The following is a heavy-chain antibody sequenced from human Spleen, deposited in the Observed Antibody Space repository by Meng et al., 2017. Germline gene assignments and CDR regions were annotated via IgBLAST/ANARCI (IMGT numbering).Heavy chain of an antibody. CDR3: AREEGDWSPPYAFDI. CDR2: INTNTGNP. Sequence: VKPGSSLRKPGAPVKVSCKASGYTFTSYAMNWVRQAPGQGPEWMGWINTNTGNPTYAQGFTGRFVFSLDTSVSTAYLQISSLKAEDTAVYYCAREEGDWSPPYAFDIWGQGTMVTVSS. J-gene: IGHJ3*02. D-gene: IGHD2-21*02. V-gene: IGHV7-4-1*02. CDR1: GYTFTSYA.